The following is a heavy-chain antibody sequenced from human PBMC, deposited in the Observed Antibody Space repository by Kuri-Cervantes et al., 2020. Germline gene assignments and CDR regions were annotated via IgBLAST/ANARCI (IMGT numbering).Heavy chain of an antibody. CDR2: ISYDGSNK. V-gene: IGHV3-30*18. CDR3: AKDPRIAAAVEPVW. CDR1: GFTFSSYA. J-gene: IGHJ4*02. D-gene: IGHD6-13*01. Sequence: LSLTCAASGFTFSSYAMSWVRQAPGKGLEWVAVISYDGSNKYYADSVKGRFTISRDNSKNTLYLQMNSLRAEDTAVYYCAKDPRIAAAVEPVWWGQGTLVTVSS.